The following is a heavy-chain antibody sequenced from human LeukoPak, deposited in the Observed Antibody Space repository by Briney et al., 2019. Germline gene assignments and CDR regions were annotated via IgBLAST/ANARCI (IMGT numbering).Heavy chain of an antibody. CDR3: ARDPYHYGSGSYSDY. CDR1: GYSFTNYG. V-gene: IGHV1-18*01. J-gene: IGHJ4*02. Sequence: ASVKVSCKASGYSFTNYGINWVRQAPGQGLEWMGWISTYNANTKYAQKVQGRVTMTTDTSTSTAYMELRSLRSDDTAVYYCARDPYHYGSGSYSDYWGQGTLVTVSS. CDR2: ISTYNANT. D-gene: IGHD3-10*01.